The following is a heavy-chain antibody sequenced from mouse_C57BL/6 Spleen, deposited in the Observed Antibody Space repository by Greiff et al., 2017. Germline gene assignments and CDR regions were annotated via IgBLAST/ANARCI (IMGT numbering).Heavy chain of an antibody. D-gene: IGHD1-1*01. J-gene: IGHJ1*03. V-gene: IGHV14-3*01. CDR3: ARPHYGSSHWYFDV. CDR1: GFNIKNTY. Sequence: EVQLQQPVAELVRPGASVKLSCTASGFNIKNTYMHWVKQRPEQGLEWIGRIDPANGNTKYAPKFQGKATIAADTSSNPAYLQLSSLTSEDTAIYYCARPHYGSSHWYFDVWGTGTTVTVSS. CDR2: IDPANGNT.